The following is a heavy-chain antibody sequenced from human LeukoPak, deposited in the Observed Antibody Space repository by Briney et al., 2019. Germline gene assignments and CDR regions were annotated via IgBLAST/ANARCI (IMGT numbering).Heavy chain of an antibody. CDR1: GFTVSSNY. J-gene: IGHJ4*02. D-gene: IGHD2-21*01. CDR3: ARQGSISAFDF. V-gene: IGHV4-34*01. CDR2: IDHSGNT. Sequence: PGGSLRLSCAASGFTVSSNYMSWVRQPPGRGLEWIGEIDHSGNTKYNPSLESRVTISADTSKNQFSLELRTLSAADTAMYFCARQGSISAFDFWGRGTLVTVSS.